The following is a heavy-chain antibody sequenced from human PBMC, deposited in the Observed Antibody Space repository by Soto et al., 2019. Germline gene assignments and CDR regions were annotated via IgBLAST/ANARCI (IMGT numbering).Heavy chain of an antibody. V-gene: IGHV4-59*08. CDR2: IYYSGST. CDR3: ASRDPGTSVDY. CDR1: GGFISNYY. Sequence: SETLSLTCTVSGGFISNYYWSWVRQSPGKGLEWIGYIYYSGSTNYNPSLKSRVTISLDKSENQFSLKVTSLTAADTAVYYCASRDPGTSVDYWGQGTLVTVSS. J-gene: IGHJ4*02. D-gene: IGHD1-7*01.